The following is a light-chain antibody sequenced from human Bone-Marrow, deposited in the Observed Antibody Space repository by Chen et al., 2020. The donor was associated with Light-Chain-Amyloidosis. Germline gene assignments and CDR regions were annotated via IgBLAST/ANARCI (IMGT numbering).Light chain of an antibody. CDR1: NIGSTS. CDR3: QVCDRSRDRPV. CDR2: DDS. Sequence: SYVLTQPSSVSVAPGQTATIACGGNNIGSTSVHWYQQTPGQAPLLVVYDDSDRPSGIPERLTGSNSGNTATLTISRVEAGDEADYYCQVCDRSRDRPVFGGGTKLSVL. V-gene: IGLV3-21*02. J-gene: IGLJ3*02.